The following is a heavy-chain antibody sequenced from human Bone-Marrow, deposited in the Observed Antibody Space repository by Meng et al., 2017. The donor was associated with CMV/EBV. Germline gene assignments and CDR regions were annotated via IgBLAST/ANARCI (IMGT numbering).Heavy chain of an antibody. CDR2: MNPNSGNT. J-gene: IGHJ6*02. CDR1: GYTFTSYD. CDR3: ARGDPGWGSSSWFYYYYGMDV. D-gene: IGHD6-13*01. V-gene: IGHV1-8*01. Sequence: ASVKVSCKASGYTFTSYDINWVRQATGQGLEWMGWMNPNSGNTGYAQKFQGRVTMTRNTSISTAYMELSSLRSEDTAVYYCARGDPGWGSSSWFYYYYGMDVWGQGTTVTVSS.